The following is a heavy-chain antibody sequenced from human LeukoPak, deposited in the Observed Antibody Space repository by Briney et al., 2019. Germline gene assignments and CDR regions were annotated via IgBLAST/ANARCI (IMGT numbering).Heavy chain of an antibody. Sequence: ETLSLTCTVSGGSISSYYWSWIRQPPGKGLEWIGYIYYSGSTNYNPSLKSRVTISVDTSKNQFSLKLSSVTAADTAVYYCARAGGGCRGGSCYSYYFDYWGQGTLVTVSS. CDR1: GGSISSYY. CDR3: ARAGGGCRGGSCYSYYFDY. CDR2: IYYSGST. D-gene: IGHD2-15*01. J-gene: IGHJ4*02. V-gene: IGHV4-59*01.